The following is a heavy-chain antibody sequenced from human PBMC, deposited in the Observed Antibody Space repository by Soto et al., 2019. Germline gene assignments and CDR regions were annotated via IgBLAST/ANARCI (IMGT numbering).Heavy chain of an antibody. V-gene: IGHV4-34*01. CDR1: GGSFSGYY. CDR2: INHSGST. Sequence: SETLSLTCAVYGGSFSGYYWSWIRQPPGKGLEWIGEINHSGSTNYNPSLKSRVTISVDTSKNQFSLKLSSVTAADTAVYYCAKDYSILGWFPCFDYWGQGTLVTVSS. CDR3: AKDYSILGWFPCFDY. J-gene: IGHJ4*02. D-gene: IGHD6-19*01.